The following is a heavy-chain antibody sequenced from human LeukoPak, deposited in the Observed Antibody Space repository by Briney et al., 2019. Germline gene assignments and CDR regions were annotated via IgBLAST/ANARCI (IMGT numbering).Heavy chain of an antibody. D-gene: IGHD1-26*01. J-gene: IGHJ4*02. CDR2: IGTILGIA. V-gene: IGHV1-69*04. CDR3: VREKVGDVCDY. CDR1: GDTFSSYS. Sequence: GASVKVSCEASGDTFSSYSITWVRHAPGQGLEWVGWIGTILGIASYAQKFQGRVTITADKSKSTAYMELSSLRSEDTAVYYCVREKVGDVCDYWGQGTLVTVSS.